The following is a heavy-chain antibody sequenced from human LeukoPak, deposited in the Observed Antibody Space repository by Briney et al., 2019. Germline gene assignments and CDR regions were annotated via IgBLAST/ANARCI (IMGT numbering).Heavy chain of an antibody. V-gene: IGHV3-30*18. J-gene: IGHJ6*02. CDR1: GFTFSSYG. D-gene: IGHD6-6*01. CDR3: AKDRYSSSHYYYGMDV. Sequence: PGGSLRLSCAASGFTFSSYGMHWVRQAPGKGLEWVAVISYDGSNKYYADSVKGRFTISRDNSKNTLYLQMNSLRAEDTAVYYCAKDRYSSSHYYYGMDVWGQGTRSPSP. CDR2: ISYDGSNK.